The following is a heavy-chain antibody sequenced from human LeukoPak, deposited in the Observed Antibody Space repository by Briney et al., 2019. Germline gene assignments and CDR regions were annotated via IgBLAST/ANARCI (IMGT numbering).Heavy chain of an antibody. V-gene: IGHV1-46*01. Sequence: ASVKVSCKASGYTFTSYYMHWERQAPGQGLEWMGIINPSGGSTRYAQKFQGRVTMTRDTYTSTVYMELSSLRSEDTAVYYCARDLMAGHDAFDIWGQGTMVTVSS. CDR1: GYTFTSYY. J-gene: IGHJ3*02. D-gene: IGHD6-19*01. CDR2: INPSGGST. CDR3: ARDLMAGHDAFDI.